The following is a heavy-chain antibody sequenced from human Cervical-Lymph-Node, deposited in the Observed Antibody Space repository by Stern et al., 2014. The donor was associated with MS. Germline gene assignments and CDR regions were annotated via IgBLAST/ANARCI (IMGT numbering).Heavy chain of an antibody. V-gene: IGHV1-69*01. CDR1: GDPSKNDP. J-gene: IGHJ4*02. D-gene: IGHD6-19*01. CDR2: IIPILVTP. CDR3: ARQDAVAGLDY. Sequence: QEQLVQSGAEVKKPGSSVKVSCKSSGDPSKNDPISWVRQAPGQGLEWMGWIIPILVTPNYAQKFQGRVTITADGSTGTVYMEISSLRSEDTAVYYFARQDAVAGLDYWGQGTLVTVSS.